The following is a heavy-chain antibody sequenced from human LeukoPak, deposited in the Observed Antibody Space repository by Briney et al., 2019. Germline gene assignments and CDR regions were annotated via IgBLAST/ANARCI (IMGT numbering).Heavy chain of an antibody. CDR2: ITSTSSTI. D-gene: IGHD3-22*01. Sequence: GSLRLSCTASGFTFNNYNMNWVRQAPGKGLEWVSYITSTSSTIYYADSVKGRFTISRDNARNSLYLQMNSLRAEDTAVYYCARAAHYYDSGGFLPEAFDVWGQGTMVTVSS. V-gene: IGHV3-48*04. J-gene: IGHJ3*01. CDR3: ARAAHYYDSGGFLPEAFDV. CDR1: GFTFNNYN.